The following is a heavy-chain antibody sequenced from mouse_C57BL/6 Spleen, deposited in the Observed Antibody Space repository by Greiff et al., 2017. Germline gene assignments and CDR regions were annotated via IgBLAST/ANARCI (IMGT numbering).Heavy chain of an antibody. V-gene: IGHV1-82*01. CDR1: GYAFSSSW. CDR3: ARGTSDY. Sequence: VQGVESGPELVKPGASVKISCKASGYAFSSSWMNWVKQRPGKGLEWIGRIYPGDGDTNYNGKFKGKATLTADKSSSTAYMQLSSLTSEDSAVYFCARGTSDYWGQGTTLTVSS. J-gene: IGHJ2*01. CDR2: IYPGDGDT. D-gene: IGHD3-3*01.